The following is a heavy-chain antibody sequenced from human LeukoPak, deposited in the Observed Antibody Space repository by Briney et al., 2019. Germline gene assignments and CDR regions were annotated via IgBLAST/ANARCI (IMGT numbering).Heavy chain of an antibody. CDR3: ARARRGYSYVIDY. J-gene: IGHJ4*02. V-gene: IGHV3-66*01. Sequence: PGGSLRLSCAVSGFTVSSNYMSWVRQAPGKGLEWVSVIYSDGSTYYADSVKGRFTISRDNSKNTLYLQMNNLRAEDTAVFYCARARRGYSYVIDYWGQGTLVTVSS. CDR1: GFTVSSNY. CDR2: IYSDGST. D-gene: IGHD5-18*01.